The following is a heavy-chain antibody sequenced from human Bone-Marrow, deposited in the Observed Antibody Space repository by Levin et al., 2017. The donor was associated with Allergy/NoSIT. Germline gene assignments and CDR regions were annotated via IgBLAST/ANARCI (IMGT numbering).Heavy chain of an antibody. J-gene: IGHJ5*02. D-gene: IGHD1-7*01. CDR2: IIPIFASV. V-gene: IGHV1-69*13. CDR3: ARDGEVRTGTRGWFDP. Sequence: SVKVSCKSSGGSFNNHGFSWVRQAPGQGLECMGGIIPIFASVTYAQKFQGRVTITADASTKTVYMELSGLTSEDTAMYYCARDGEVRTGTRGWFDPWGQGTLVIVSS. CDR1: GGSFNNHG.